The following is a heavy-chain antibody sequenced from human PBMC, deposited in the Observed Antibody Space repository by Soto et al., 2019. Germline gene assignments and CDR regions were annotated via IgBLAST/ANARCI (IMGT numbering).Heavy chain of an antibody. D-gene: IGHD1-7*01. CDR3: ARSLPGTYGAFDL. Sequence: PGGSLRLSCAASEFTFRSYWMHWVRQSPGKGLVWVSRISGDGSGTNYAASVKGRFTISSDTAKHTVYLQIDSMRAEETAVYYFARSLPGTYGAFDLWGQGTMVTVSS. CDR2: ISGDGSGT. J-gene: IGHJ3*01. CDR1: EFTFRSYW. V-gene: IGHV3-74*01.